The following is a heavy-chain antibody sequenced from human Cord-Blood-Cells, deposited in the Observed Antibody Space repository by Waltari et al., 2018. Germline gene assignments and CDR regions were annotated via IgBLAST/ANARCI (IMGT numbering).Heavy chain of an antibody. J-gene: IGHJ3*02. CDR1: GSTFSSYW. CDR3: ASGDMGAFDI. D-gene: IGHD2-15*01. CDR2: IKRDGSEK. Sequence: EVQLVESGGGLVQPGGSLRLSCAASGSTFSSYWMSWVRQAPGKGLEWVANIKRDGSEKYYVDSVKGRFTISRDNAKNSLYLQMNSLRAEDTAVYYCASGDMGAFDIWGQGTMVTVSS. V-gene: IGHV3-7*01.